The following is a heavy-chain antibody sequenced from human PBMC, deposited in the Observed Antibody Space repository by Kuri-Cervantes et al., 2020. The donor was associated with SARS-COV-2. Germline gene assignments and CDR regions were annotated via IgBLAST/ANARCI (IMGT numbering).Heavy chain of an antibody. CDR2: IKQDGSEK. V-gene: IGHV3-7*01. CDR1: GFTFSSYW. Sequence: GESLKISCAASGFTFSSYWMSWVRQAPGKGLEWVANIKQDGSEKNYVDSVKGRFTISRDNAKNSLYLQMNSLRAEDTAVYYCARDPAAGLYYYYMDVWGKGTTVTVSS. CDR3: ARDPAAGLYYYYMDV. D-gene: IGHD6-13*01. J-gene: IGHJ6*03.